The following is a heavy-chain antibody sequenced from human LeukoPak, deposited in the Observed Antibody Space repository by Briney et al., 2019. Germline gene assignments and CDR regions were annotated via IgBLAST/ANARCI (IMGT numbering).Heavy chain of an antibody. V-gene: IGHV3-30*18. Sequence: GRSLRLSCAASGFTFSKYAIHWVRQAPGKGLEWVAVISHDGGTKYYADAVKGRFTISRDNSKNTLYLQVISPRPEDTAVYYCAKEACSGSCVTDYFDYWGQGTLVTVSS. J-gene: IGHJ4*02. CDR2: ISHDGGTK. D-gene: IGHD1-26*01. CDR3: AKEACSGSCVTDYFDY. CDR1: GFTFSKYA.